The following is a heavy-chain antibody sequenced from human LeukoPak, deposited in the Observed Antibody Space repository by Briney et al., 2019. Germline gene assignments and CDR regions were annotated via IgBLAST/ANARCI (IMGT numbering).Heavy chain of an antibody. J-gene: IGHJ4*02. D-gene: IGHD5-24*01. Sequence: GGSLRLSCAASGFTFSNYWMSWVRQAPGKGLEWVANIKEDGSDKYYVDSVKGRFTISRDNARNSQYLQMNSLRAEDTAVYFCARDAGYNTFDYWGQGTLVTVSS. V-gene: IGHV3-7*05. CDR3: ARDAGYNTFDY. CDR2: IKEDGSDK. CDR1: GFTFSNYW.